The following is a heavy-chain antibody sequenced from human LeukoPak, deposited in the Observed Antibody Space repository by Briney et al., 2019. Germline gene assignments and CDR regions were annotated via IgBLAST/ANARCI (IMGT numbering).Heavy chain of an antibody. D-gene: IGHD6-19*01. CDR3: AREYSSGSSSDY. CDR1: GYTFTSYG. J-gene: IGHJ4*02. Sequence: ASVTVSCKSSGYTFTSYGISWVRQAPGQGLEWMGWISAYNGNTNYAQKLQGRVTMTTDTSTSTAYMELRSLRSDDTAVYYCAREYSSGSSSDYWGQGTLVTVSS. CDR2: ISAYNGNT. V-gene: IGHV1-18*04.